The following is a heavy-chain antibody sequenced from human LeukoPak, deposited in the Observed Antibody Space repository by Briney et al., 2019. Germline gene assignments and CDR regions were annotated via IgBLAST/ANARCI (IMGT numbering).Heavy chain of an antibody. J-gene: IGHJ4*02. D-gene: IGHD3-22*01. Sequence: SETLSLTCNVSGDSISSYYWTWIRQPAGKGLQWIGRIYTSGSTNYNPSLKSRLTMSVDTSKNQFSLKLSSVTAADTALYYCARDLTDYYELDYWGQGTLVTVSS. CDR2: IYTSGST. CDR3: ARDLTDYYELDY. CDR1: GDSISSYY. V-gene: IGHV4-4*07.